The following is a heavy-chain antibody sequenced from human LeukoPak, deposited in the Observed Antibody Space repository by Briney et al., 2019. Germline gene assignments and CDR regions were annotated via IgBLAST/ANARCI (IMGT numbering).Heavy chain of an antibody. CDR2: MNPDTGGT. D-gene: IGHD4-17*01. Sequence: ASVKVSCKTFGFTFTGYSIYWVRQAPGQGLEWMGGMNPDTGGTNYAQKFQGRVTMTRDTSISTAYMELSRLTSDDTAVYYCARQYGDYGGYYYFHMDVWGKGTTVTVSS. V-gene: IGHV1-2*02. CDR1: GFTFTGYS. CDR3: ARQYGDYGGYYYFHMDV. J-gene: IGHJ6*03.